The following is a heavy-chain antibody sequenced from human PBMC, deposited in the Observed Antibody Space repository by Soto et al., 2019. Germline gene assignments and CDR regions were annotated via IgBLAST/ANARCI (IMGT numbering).Heavy chain of an antibody. CDR2: ISYDGSNK. CDR1: GFTFSSYG. V-gene: IGHV3-30*18. J-gene: IGHJ4*02. Sequence: GGSLRLSCAASGFTFSSYGMHWVRQAPGKGLEWVAVISYDGSNKYYADSVKGRFTISRDNSKNTLYLQMNSLRAEDTAVYYCANIVGYSSGLLFDYWGQGTLVTVSS. CDR3: ANIVGYSSGLLFDY. D-gene: IGHD6-19*01.